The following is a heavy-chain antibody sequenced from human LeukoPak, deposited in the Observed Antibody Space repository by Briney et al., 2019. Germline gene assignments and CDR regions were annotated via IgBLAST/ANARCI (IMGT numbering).Heavy chain of an antibody. V-gene: IGHV1-46*01. CDR3: ARDALSWYARVADYNWFDP. Sequence: GASVKVSCKASGYTFTSYYMHWVRQAPGQGLEWMGIINPSGGSTSYAQKLQGRVTMTRDMSTSTVYMELSSLRSEDTAVYYCARDALSWYARVADYNWFDPWGQGTLVTVSS. J-gene: IGHJ5*02. CDR2: INPSGGST. CDR1: GYTFTSYY. D-gene: IGHD6-13*01.